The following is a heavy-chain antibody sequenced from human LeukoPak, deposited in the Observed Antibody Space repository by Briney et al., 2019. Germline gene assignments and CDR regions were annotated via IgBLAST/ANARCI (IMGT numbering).Heavy chain of an antibody. D-gene: IGHD3-10*01. Sequence: PSETLSLTCTVSGGSISSSSYYWGWIRQPPGKGLEWIGSIYYSGSTYYNPSLRSRVTISVDTSKNQFSLKLSSVTAADTAVYYCARHRRFGESSFDYRGQGALVTVSS. CDR3: ARHRRFGESSFDY. V-gene: IGHV4-39*01. CDR2: IYYSGST. J-gene: IGHJ4*02. CDR1: GGSISSSSYY.